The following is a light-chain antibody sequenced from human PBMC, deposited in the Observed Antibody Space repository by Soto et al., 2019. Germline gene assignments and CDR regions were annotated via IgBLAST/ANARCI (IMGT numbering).Light chain of an antibody. V-gene: IGKV3-20*01. CDR2: GAS. CDR3: QHYDSLPIT. Sequence: EIVLTQSPATLSLSPGERATLSCMASQSVSSSYLAWYQQKPGQPPRLLIYGASSRATGIPDRFSGSGSGTDFTLTISRLEPEDFAVFYCQHYDSLPITFGQGTRLEI. J-gene: IGKJ5*01. CDR1: QSVSSSY.